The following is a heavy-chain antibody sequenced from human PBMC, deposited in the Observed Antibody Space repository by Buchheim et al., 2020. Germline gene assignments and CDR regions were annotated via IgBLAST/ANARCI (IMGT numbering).Heavy chain of an antibody. CDR3: ASAGPSTGYGMDV. V-gene: IGHV3-30*04. CDR1: GFTFSSYA. J-gene: IGHJ6*04. D-gene: IGHD1-14*01. Sequence: QVQLVESAGGVIQPGRSLRLSCAASGFTFSSYAMHWVRQAPGKGLEWVAVISYDGSNKYYADSVKGRFTISRDNSKNTLYLQMNSLRAEETAVYYCASAGPSTGYGMDVWGKGTT. CDR2: ISYDGSNK.